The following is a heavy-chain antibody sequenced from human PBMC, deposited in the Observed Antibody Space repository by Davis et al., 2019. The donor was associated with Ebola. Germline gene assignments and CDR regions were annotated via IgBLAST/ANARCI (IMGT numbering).Heavy chain of an antibody. Sequence: AASVKVSCKASGYTFTSYGINWVRPAPGQGLEWMGWITAYNGNTNYAQKLQGRVTMTTDTSTSTAYMELRSLRSDDTAGYYCARDSGDSSSLYYYGMDVWGQGTTVTVSS. CDR3: ARDSGDSSSLYYYGMDV. D-gene: IGHD6-6*01. CDR1: GYTFTSYG. V-gene: IGHV1-18*04. CDR2: ITAYNGNT. J-gene: IGHJ6*02.